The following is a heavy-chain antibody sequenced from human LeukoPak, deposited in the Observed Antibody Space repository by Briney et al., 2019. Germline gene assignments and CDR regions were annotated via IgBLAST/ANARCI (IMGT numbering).Heavy chain of an antibody. CDR3: ARRKFGYDDAFDI. V-gene: IGHV1-8*01. Sequence: ASVKVSCKASGYTFTSYEINWVRQATGQGLEWMGWMNPNSGNTGYAQKFQGRVTMTRNTSISTAYMELSSLRSEDTAVYYCARRKFGYDDAFDIWGQGTMVTVSS. J-gene: IGHJ3*02. CDR1: GYTFTSYE. D-gene: IGHD5-12*01. CDR2: MNPNSGNT.